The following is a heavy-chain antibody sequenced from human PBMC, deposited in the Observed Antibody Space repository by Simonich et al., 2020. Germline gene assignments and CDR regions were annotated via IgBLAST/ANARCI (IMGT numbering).Heavy chain of an antibody. J-gene: IGHJ3*02. V-gene: IGHV3-49*05. D-gene: IGHD7-27*01. Sequence: LQLQESGPGLVKPSETLSLTCTVSGGSISSSSYYWGWIRQPPGKGLEWVGFIRSKAYGGTTEYAASVKGRFTISRDDSKSIAYLQMNSLKTEDTAVYYCTRHLGIGAFDIWGQGTMVTVSS. CDR2: IRSKAYGGTT. CDR1: GGSISSSSYY. CDR3: TRHLGIGAFDI.